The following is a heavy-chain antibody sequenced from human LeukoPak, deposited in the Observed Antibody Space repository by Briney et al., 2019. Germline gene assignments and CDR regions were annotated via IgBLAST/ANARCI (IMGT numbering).Heavy chain of an antibody. CDR3: ARGGDFLWFGEFPDY. V-gene: IGHV4-61*02. J-gene: IGHJ4*02. D-gene: IGHD3-10*01. CDR2: IYTSGST. Sequence: PSETLSLTCTVSGGSISSGSYYWSWIRQPAGKGLEWIGRIYTSGSTNYNPFLKSRVTISVDTSKNQFSLKLSSVTAADTAVYYCARGGDFLWFGEFPDYWGQGTLVTVSS. CDR1: GGSISSGSYY.